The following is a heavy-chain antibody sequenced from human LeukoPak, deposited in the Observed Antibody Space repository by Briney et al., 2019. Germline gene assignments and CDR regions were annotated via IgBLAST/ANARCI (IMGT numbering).Heavy chain of an antibody. CDR3: AKSLAYDFWSGYLDY. Sequence: GGPLRLSCAAPGLTFSSYAMHWAGQAPGKGLEWVAVISYDGRNKYYADSVKGRFTISRDNSKNTLYLQMNSLRAEDTAVYYCAKSLAYDFWSGYLDYWGQGTLVTVSS. J-gene: IGHJ4*02. D-gene: IGHD3-3*01. V-gene: IGHV3-30-3*02. CDR1: GLTFSSYA. CDR2: ISYDGRNK.